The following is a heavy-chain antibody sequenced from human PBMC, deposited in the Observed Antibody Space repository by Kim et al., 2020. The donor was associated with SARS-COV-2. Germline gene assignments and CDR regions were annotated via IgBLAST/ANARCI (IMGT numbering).Heavy chain of an antibody. J-gene: IGHJ4*02. CDR3: ARVASSSWEIYYFDY. V-gene: IGHV1-2*02. CDR1: GYTFTGYY. D-gene: IGHD6-13*01. CDR2: INPNSGGT. Sequence: ASVKVSCKASGYTFTGYYMHWVRQAPGQGLEWMGWINPNSGGTNYAQKFQGRVTMTRDTSISTAYMQLSRLRSGDTAVYYCARVASSSWEIYYFDYWGQGTLVTVSS.